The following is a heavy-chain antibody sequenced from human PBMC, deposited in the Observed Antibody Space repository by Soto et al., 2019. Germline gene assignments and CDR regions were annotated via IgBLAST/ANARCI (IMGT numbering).Heavy chain of an antibody. CDR3: ARADYGGDYFDY. J-gene: IGHJ4*02. D-gene: IGHD4-17*01. Sequence: PGGSLGLSCAASEFTFSSYSMHWVRQAPGKGLEWVAVISYDGSNKYYADSVKGRFTISRDSSKNTLYVQMNSLRAEDTAVYYCARADYGGDYFDYWGQGTLVTVSS. CDR1: EFTFSSYS. CDR2: ISYDGSNK. V-gene: IGHV3-30-3*01.